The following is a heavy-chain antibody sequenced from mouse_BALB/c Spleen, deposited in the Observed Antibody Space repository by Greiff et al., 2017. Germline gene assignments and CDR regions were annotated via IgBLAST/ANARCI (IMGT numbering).Heavy chain of an antibody. V-gene: IGHV1-14*01. CDR2: INPYNDGT. Sequence: EVKLVESGPELVKPGASVKMSCKASGYTFTSYVMHWVKQKPGQGLEWIGYINPYNDGTKYNEKFKGKATLTSDKSSSTAYMELSSLTSEDSAVYYCARGGNYPYYYAMDYWGQGTSVTVSS. CDR1: GYTFTSYV. J-gene: IGHJ4*01. CDR3: ARGGNYPYYYAMDY. D-gene: IGHD2-1*01.